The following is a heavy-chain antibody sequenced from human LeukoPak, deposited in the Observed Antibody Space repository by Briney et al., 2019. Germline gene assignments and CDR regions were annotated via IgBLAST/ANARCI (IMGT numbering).Heavy chain of an antibody. CDR3: AILSGSYSMGDY. Sequence: GGSLRLSCAASGFTFSSYAMSWVRQAPGKGLEWVSAIGGSGGSTYYADSVKGRFTISRDNSKNTLYLQMNSLRAEDTAVYYCAILSGSYSMGDYWGQGTLVTVSS. J-gene: IGHJ4*02. D-gene: IGHD1-26*01. CDR1: GFTFSSYA. CDR2: IGGSGGST. V-gene: IGHV3-23*01.